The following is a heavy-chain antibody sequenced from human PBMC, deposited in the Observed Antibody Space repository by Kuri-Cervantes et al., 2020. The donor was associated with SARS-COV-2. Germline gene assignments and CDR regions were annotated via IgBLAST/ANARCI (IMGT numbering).Heavy chain of an antibody. V-gene: IGHV4-59*04. J-gene: IGHJ6*03. CDR1: GGSISSYY. D-gene: IGHD2-2*01. CDR2: IYYSGST. CDR3: ATQGIVVVPAAIGHMDV. Sequence: LRLSCTVSGGSISSYYWSWIRQPPGKGLEWIGYIYYSGSTYYNPSLKSRVTISVDTSKNQFSLKLSSVTAAGTAVYYCATQGIVVVPAAIGHMDVWGKGTTVTVSS.